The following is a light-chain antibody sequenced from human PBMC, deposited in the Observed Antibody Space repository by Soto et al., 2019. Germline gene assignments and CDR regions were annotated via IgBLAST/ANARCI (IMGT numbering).Light chain of an antibody. V-gene: IGKV3-15*01. CDR3: QHYNTWPWT. Sequence: EVVMTQSPATLSVSPGERATLSCRASHSVSSSLAWYQQKPGQAPRLLISGASTRAAGIPARFSGSRSGTEFTLTISSLQSEDFAVYYCQHYNTWPWTFGQGTKVDIK. J-gene: IGKJ1*01. CDR2: GAS. CDR1: HSVSSS.